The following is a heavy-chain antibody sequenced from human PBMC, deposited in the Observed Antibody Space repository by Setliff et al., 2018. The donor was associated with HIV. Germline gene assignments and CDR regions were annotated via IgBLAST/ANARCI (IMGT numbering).Heavy chain of an antibody. D-gene: IGHD2-8*02. CDR1: GFTFSNYG. J-gene: IGHJ6*03. CDR2: IRYDGSNT. Sequence: GGSLRLSCVASGFTFSNYGMHWVRQAPGKGLEWVAFIRYDGSNTYYVDSVKGRFTISRENSKNTLYLQMNSLRPEDTAVYYCARVSITYWYSIPRDYYYYMDVWGEGTTVTVS. V-gene: IGHV3-30*02. CDR3: ARVSITYWYSIPRDYYYYMDV.